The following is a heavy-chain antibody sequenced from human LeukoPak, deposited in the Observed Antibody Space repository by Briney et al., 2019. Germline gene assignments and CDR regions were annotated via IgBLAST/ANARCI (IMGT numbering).Heavy chain of an antibody. D-gene: IGHD6-19*01. CDR3: ARDGGYSSHDY. V-gene: IGHV4-4*07. CDR1: GDSISSYY. J-gene: IGHJ4*02. Sequence: ASETLSLTCTVSGDSISSYYWSWIRQPAGKGLEWIGRISFSGSTNYNPSLKSRVTVSVGTSESQISLNLSSVTAADTAVYYCARDGGYSSHDYWGQGTLVSVSS. CDR2: ISFSGST.